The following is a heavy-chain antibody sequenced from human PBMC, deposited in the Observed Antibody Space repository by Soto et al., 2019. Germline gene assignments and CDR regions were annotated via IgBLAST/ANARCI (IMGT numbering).Heavy chain of an antibody. CDR1: GFTFSSYG. D-gene: IGHD6-19*01. J-gene: IGHJ6*03. CDR3: AREGDSSGWYGSVKYYYYMDV. Sequence: PGGSLRLSCAASGFTFSSYGMHWVRQAPGKGLEWVAVIWYDGSNKYYADSVKGRFTISRDNSKNTLYLQMNSLRAEDTAVYYCAREGDSSGWYGSVKYYYYMDVWGKGTTVTVSS. CDR2: IWYDGSNK. V-gene: IGHV3-33*01.